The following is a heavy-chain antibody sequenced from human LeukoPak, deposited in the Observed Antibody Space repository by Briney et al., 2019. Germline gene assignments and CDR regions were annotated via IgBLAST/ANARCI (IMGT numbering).Heavy chain of an antibody. CDR1: GYTFTSYG. CDR3: AGDVGYDSSGDDAFNI. Sequence: ASVKVSCKASGYTFTSYGISWVRQAPGQGLEWMGWISASNGNTNYAQKLQGRVTMTTDTSTSTAYMELRSLRSDDTAVYYCAGDVGYDSSGDDAFNIWGQGTMVTVSS. CDR2: ISASNGNT. D-gene: IGHD3-22*01. V-gene: IGHV1-18*01. J-gene: IGHJ3*02.